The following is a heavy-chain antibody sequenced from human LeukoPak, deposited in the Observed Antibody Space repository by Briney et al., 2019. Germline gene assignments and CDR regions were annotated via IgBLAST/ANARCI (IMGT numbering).Heavy chain of an antibody. D-gene: IGHD5-24*01. V-gene: IGHV3-53*01. CDR2: IYSSGST. J-gene: IGHJ4*02. CDR1: GLTVSTNY. Sequence: GESLKNSRAVSGLTVSTNYMSWVRQAPGKGVEWLSLIYSSGSTYYADSVKGRFTISRDNSRNTLYLQMNSLTAEDTAVYYCARTFLSGDGYKVGYFGYWGPGTLVTVSS. CDR3: ARTFLSGDGYKVGYFGY.